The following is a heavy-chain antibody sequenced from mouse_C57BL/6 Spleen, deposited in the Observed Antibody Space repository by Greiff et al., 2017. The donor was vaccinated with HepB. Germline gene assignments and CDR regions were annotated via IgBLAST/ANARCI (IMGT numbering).Heavy chain of an antibody. CDR3: ARIDYSNFYYFDY. D-gene: IGHD2-5*01. Sequence: QVQLQQSGPELVKPGASVKISCKASGYAFSSSWMNWVKQRPGKGLEWIGRIYPGDGDTNYNGKFKGKATLTADKSSSTAYMQLSSLTSEDSAVYFCARIDYSNFYYFDYWGQGTTLTVSS. CDR1: GYAFSSSW. V-gene: IGHV1-82*01. CDR2: IYPGDGDT. J-gene: IGHJ2*01.